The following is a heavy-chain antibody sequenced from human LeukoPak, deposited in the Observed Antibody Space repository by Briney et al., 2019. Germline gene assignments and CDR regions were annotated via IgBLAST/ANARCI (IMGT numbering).Heavy chain of an antibody. D-gene: IGHD2-2*01. CDR1: GFTFSSYW. V-gene: IGHV3-7*01. CDR3: TRWARYCSKGSCYSWFNP. Sequence: GGSLRLSCAASGFTFSSYWMSWVRQAPGKGLEWVAKMKGSEEYYVDSVQGRFTISRDNAKNSVYLQMNSLRVDDTAVYYCTRWARYCSKGSCYSWFNPWGQGTLVTASS. J-gene: IGHJ5*02. CDR2: MKGSEE.